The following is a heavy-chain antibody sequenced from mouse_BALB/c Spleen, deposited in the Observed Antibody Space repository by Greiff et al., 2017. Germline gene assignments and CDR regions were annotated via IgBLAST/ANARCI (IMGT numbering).Heavy chain of an antibody. Sequence: VQVVESGPSLVKPSQTLSLTCSVTGDSITSGYWNWIRKFPGNKLEYMGYISYSGSTYYNPSLKSRISITRDTSKNQYYLQLNSVTTEDTATYYCARYYGSSYSYAMDYWGQGTSVTVSS. D-gene: IGHD1-1*01. CDR3: ARYYGSSYSYAMDY. CDR2: ISYSGST. V-gene: IGHV3-8*02. J-gene: IGHJ4*01. CDR1: GDSITSGY.